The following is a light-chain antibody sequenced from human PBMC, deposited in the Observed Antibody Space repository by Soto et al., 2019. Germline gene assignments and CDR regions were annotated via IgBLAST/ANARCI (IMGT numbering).Light chain of an antibody. CDR2: GND. CDR3: QSYDSSLSSLV. J-gene: IGLJ3*02. Sequence: QSVLTQPPSVSGAPGQRVTISCTGSGANLGAGFGVHWYQKHPGRVPKLLIYGNDNRPSGVPDRFSGSKSGTSASLAITGLQAEDEADYYCQSYDSSLSSLVFGGGTKLTVL. CDR1: GANLGAGFG. V-gene: IGLV1-40*01.